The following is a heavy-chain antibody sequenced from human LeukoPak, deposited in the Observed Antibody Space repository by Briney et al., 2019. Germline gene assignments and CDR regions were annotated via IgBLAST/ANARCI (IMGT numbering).Heavy chain of an antibody. CDR2: MKEDGSDI. CDR3: ARGGTSYFDF. D-gene: IGHD1-1*01. V-gene: IGHV3-7*01. J-gene: IGHJ4*02. Sequence: TGGSLRLSCVASGFTIDRTTMSWVRQAPGKGLEWVANMKEDGSDIYYVDSVRGRFTISRDNAKKSVYLQMNSLRAEDTGVYYCARGGTSYFDFWGQGSLVTVSS. CDR1: GFTIDRTT.